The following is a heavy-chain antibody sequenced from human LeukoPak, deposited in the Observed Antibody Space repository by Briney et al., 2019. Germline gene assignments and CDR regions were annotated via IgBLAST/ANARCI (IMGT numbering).Heavy chain of an antibody. Sequence: GGSLRLSCAGSGFTFRDYWMTWVRQAPGKGLECVATIKYDGAEKYYEDSVKGRFTISRYDAKKSLYLQMSSLRAEDTAVYYCARDMPRVAFLEWLSSGFDCWGQGTLATVSS. D-gene: IGHD3-3*02. V-gene: IGHV3-7*01. CDR1: GFTFRDYW. J-gene: IGHJ4*02. CDR2: IKYDGAEK. CDR3: ARDMPRVAFLEWLSSGFDC.